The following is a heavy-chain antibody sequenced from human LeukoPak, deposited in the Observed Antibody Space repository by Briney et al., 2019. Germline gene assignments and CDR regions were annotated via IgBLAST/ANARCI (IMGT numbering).Heavy chain of an antibody. V-gene: IGHV3-23*01. Sequence: GGTLRLSCAASGFTLSSYGMNWVRQAPGKGLEWVSGISGSGGSTYYADSVKGRFIISRDNSKNTLYLQMNSLRAEDTAVYYCAKDTVKVTTIRRVPHYMDVWGKGTTVTISS. CDR2: ISGSGGST. CDR1: GFTLSSYG. D-gene: IGHD5-12*01. CDR3: AKDTVKVTTIRRVPHYMDV. J-gene: IGHJ6*03.